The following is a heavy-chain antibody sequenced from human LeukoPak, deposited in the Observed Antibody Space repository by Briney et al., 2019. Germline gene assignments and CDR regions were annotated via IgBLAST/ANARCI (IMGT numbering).Heavy chain of an antibody. CDR3: ARGPSLFSGYFAY. J-gene: IGHJ4*02. CDR2: IYTSGST. V-gene: IGHV4-4*07. D-gene: IGHD2-15*01. CDR1: GGSISGYY. Sequence: SETLSLTCTVSGGSISGYYWSWIRQPAGKGLEWIGRIYTSGSTNYNPSLKSRVTMSVDTSKNQISLSLTSVTAADTAVYYCARGPSLFSGYFAYWGQGTLVTVSS.